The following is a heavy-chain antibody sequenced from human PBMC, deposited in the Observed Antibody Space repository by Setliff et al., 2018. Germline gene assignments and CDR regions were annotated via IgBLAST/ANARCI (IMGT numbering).Heavy chain of an antibody. CDR3: ARGGGYSGYVGPFDD. CDR1: GFTFSTYW. V-gene: IGHV3-7*01. CDR2: IKQDGSEK. Sequence: GGSLRLSCAASGFTFSTYWMSWVRQAPGKGLEWVANIKQDGSEKYYVDSVKGRFSISRDNAKNSLYLQMNSLSAEDTAVYNCARGGGYSGYVGPFDDWGQGTLVTVSS. J-gene: IGHJ4*02. D-gene: IGHD5-12*01.